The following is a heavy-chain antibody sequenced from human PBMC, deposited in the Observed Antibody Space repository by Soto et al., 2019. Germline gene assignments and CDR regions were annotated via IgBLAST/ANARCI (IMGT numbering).Heavy chain of an antibody. Sequence: QVQPVESGGGLVKPGGSLRLSCAASGFTFGDFYMSWIRQAPGKGLEWVSYISGSGGTIYYADSVKGRFTISRDNAKNSLYLQMNSLRAEDTAMYYCGRTGKTSGGYYVSWGGQGTLVTVSS. CDR3: GRTGKTSGGYYVSW. V-gene: IGHV3-11*01. CDR2: ISGSGGTI. J-gene: IGHJ4*02. CDR1: GFTFGDFY. D-gene: IGHD6-19*01.